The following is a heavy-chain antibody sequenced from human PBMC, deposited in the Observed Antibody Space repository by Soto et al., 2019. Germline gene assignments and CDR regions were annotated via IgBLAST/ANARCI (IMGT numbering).Heavy chain of an antibody. CDR2: IKQDGSEK. D-gene: IGHD2-15*01. V-gene: IGHV3-7*03. Sequence: PGGSRRLCCAASGFTFSSYWMSWVRQAPGKGREWVANIKQDGSEKYYVDSVKGRFTISRDNAKNSLYLQMNSLRAEDTAVYYCAREYCSGGSCYGVNYNWFDHWGQGTLVTDPS. CDR3: AREYCSGGSCYGVNYNWFDH. J-gene: IGHJ5*02. CDR1: GFTFSSYW.